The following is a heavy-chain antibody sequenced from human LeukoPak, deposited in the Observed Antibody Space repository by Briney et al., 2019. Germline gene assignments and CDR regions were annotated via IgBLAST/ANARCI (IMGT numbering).Heavy chain of an antibody. CDR1: GYTLTELS. CDR2: FDPEDGET. D-gene: IGHD2-2*01. Sequence: ASVNVSCKVSGYTLTELSMHWVRQAPGKGLEGMGGFDPEDGETIYAQKFQGRVTMTEDTSTDTAFMELSSLRSEDTAVYYCATASIVVVPAASFDYYYLDVWAKGPRSPSP. CDR3: ATASIVVVPAASFDYYYLDV. V-gene: IGHV1-24*01. J-gene: IGHJ6*03.